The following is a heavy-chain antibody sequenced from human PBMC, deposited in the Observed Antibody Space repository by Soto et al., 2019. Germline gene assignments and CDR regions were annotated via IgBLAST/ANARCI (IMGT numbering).Heavy chain of an antibody. J-gene: IGHJ6*02. D-gene: IGHD6-19*01. CDR1: GFTFSSYT. CDR2: ITISSGST. CDR3: ARGQKQQWPTSGMDV. Sequence: LGGSLRLSCVASGFTFSSYTMGWVRQAPGKGLECVSAITISSGSTYYADSVKGRFTISRDNSKNTLYLQMNSLRAGDTAVYYCARGQKQQWPTSGMDVWGQGTTVTVSS. V-gene: IGHV3-23*01.